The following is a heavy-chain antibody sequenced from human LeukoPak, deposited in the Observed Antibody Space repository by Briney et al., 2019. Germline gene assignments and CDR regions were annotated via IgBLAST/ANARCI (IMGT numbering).Heavy chain of an antibody. Sequence: GGSLRLSCAASGFTFSSYSMNWVRQAPGKGLEWVSSISSSSSYIYYADSVKGRFTISRDNAKNSLYLQMNSLRAEDTAVYYCAKGVGVTHHAFDIWGQGTMVTVSS. J-gene: IGHJ3*02. CDR2: ISSSSSYI. D-gene: IGHD1-26*01. V-gene: IGHV3-21*04. CDR3: AKGVGVTHHAFDI. CDR1: GFTFSSYS.